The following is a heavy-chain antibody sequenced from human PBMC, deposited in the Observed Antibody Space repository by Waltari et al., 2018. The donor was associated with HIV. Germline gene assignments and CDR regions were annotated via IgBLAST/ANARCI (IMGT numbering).Heavy chain of an antibody. CDR1: GFTFGDSA. CDR2: IRSKTAGETR. V-gene: IGHV3-49*04. D-gene: IGHD3-3*01. Sequence: QLVESGGALIQPGRSLRLSCTASGFTFGDSARNWVRQAPGKGLGWMGFIRSKTAGETREYATSVKSRFSISRDDSKGMVYLQMNSLRADDTALYYCVRDLAWRAFDVWGQGTMVTVSS. CDR3: VRDLAWRAFDV. J-gene: IGHJ3*01.